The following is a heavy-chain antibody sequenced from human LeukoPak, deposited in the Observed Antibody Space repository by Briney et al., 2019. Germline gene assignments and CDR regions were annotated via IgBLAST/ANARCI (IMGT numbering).Heavy chain of an antibody. CDR2: INPNSGGT. CDR3: ARPCGGDCSHPYFDY. J-gene: IGHJ4*02. CDR1: GYTFTSYG. Sequence: ASVKVSCKASGYTFTSYGISWVRQAPGQGLEWMGWINPNSGGTNYAQKFQGRVTMTRDTSISTAYMELSRLRSDDTAVYYCARPCGGDCSHPYFDYWGQGTLVTVSS. V-gene: IGHV1-2*02. D-gene: IGHD2-21*01.